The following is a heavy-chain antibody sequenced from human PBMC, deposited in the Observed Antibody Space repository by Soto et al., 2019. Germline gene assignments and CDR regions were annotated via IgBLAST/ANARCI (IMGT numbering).Heavy chain of an antibody. J-gene: IGHJ5*02. D-gene: IGHD3-22*01. V-gene: IGHV1-58*01. CDR1: GFTFTSSA. Sequence: QMQLVQSGPEVKKPGTSVKVSCKASGFTFTSSAVQWVRQARGQRLEWIGWIVVGSGNTNYAQKFQERVTITRDMSTSTAYMELSSLRSEDTAVYYCAAVNLLRRLVSSGYAWFDPWGQGTLVTVSS. CDR2: IVVGSGNT. CDR3: AAVNLLRRLVSSGYAWFDP.